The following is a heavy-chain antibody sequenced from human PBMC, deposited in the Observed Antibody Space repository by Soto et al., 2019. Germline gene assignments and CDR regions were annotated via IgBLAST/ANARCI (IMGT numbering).Heavy chain of an antibody. J-gene: IGHJ4*02. CDR3: AREGAVAGTHRPLPLGY. D-gene: IGHD6-19*01. CDR1: GFSVNSSY. CDR2: IYGGGST. V-gene: IGHV3-53*01. Sequence: PGGSLRLSCAASGFSVNSSYMSWVRQAPGKGLEWVSVIYGGGSTYYADSVKGRFTISRDNSKNTLYLQMNSLRAEDTAVYYCAREGAVAGTHRPLPLGYWGQGALVTVSS.